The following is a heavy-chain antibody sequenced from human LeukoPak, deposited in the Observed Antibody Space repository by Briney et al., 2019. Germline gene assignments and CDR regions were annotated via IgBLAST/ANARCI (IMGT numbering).Heavy chain of an antibody. CDR2: IYPGDSDT. V-gene: IGHV5-51*01. D-gene: IGHD6-13*01. J-gene: IGHJ5*02. CDR1: GYSFTSYW. Sequence: GESLKISCKGSGYSFTSYWIGWVRQMPGKGLEWMGIIYPGDSDTRYSPSFQGQVTISADKSIGTAYLQWSSLKASDTAMYYCARVEQQLVQGFDPWGQGTLVTVSS. CDR3: ARVEQQLVQGFDP.